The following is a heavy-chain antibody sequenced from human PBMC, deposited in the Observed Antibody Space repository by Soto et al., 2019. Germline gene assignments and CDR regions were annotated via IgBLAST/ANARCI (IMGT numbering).Heavy chain of an antibody. V-gene: IGHV4-38-2*01. CDR1: GYSISSGYY. J-gene: IGHJ5*02. D-gene: IGHD3-22*01. CDR3: ARVGAWVPYYYDSSPYTFENWFDP. Sequence: SETLSLTCAASGYSISSGYYWGCLRQPPGKGLEGSGSIYHGGSTYYNPSLNSRVTLSIDITNNHVSLLLNSVTAADTAVYYCARVGAWVPYYYDSSPYTFENWFDPWGQGTLVTVSS. CDR2: IYHGGST.